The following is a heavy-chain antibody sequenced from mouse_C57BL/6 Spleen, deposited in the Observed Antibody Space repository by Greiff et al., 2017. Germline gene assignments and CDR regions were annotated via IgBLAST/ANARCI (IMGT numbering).Heavy chain of an antibody. Sequence: QVQLQQPGAELVKPGASVKLSCKASGYTFTSYWMHWVKQRPGRGLEWIGSIDPNSGGTKYNEKFKSKATLTVDKPSSTAYMQLSSLTSEDSAVYYCARRRDWNWDAFDYWGQGTTLTVSS. CDR1: GYTFTSYW. D-gene: IGHD4-1*01. CDR2: IDPNSGGT. J-gene: IGHJ2*01. V-gene: IGHV1-72*01. CDR3: ARRRDWNWDAFDY.